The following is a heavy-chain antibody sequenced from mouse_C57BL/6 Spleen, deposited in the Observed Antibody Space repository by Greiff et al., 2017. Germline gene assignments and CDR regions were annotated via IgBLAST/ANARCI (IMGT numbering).Heavy chain of an antibody. J-gene: IGHJ3*01. Sequence: QVQLQQPGAELVKPGASVKVSCKASGYTFTSYWMHWVKQRPGQGLEWIGSIHPTDSDTNYNQKFKGKATLTVDKSSSTAYMQLSSLTSEDSAVYYYARAHYYGSYPAWFAYWGQGTLVTVSA. CDR1: GYTFTSYW. CDR3: ARAHYYGSYPAWFAY. V-gene: IGHV1-74*01. CDR2: IHPTDSDT. D-gene: IGHD2-1*01.